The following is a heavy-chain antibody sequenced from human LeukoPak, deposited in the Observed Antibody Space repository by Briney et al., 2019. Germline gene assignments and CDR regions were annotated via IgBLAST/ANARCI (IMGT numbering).Heavy chain of an antibody. V-gene: IGHV5-51*01. Sequence: GESLKISCKGSGYSFTTYWIGWVRQLPGKGLEWMGIIYPGDSDTRYSPSFQGQVTISADKSINTAYLQWSSLKASDTARYYCARHGAAAGDYWGQGTLVTVSS. J-gene: IGHJ4*02. CDR2: IYPGDSDT. D-gene: IGHD6-13*01. CDR1: GYSFTTYW. CDR3: ARHGAAAGDY.